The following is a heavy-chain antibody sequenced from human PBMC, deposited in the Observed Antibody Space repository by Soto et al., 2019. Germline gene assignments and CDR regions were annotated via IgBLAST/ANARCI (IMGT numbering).Heavy chain of an antibody. CDR2: IIPIFGTA. V-gene: IGHV1-69*13. CDR3: ASPGEYSSSSYGMDV. D-gene: IGHD6-6*01. CDR1: GGTFSSYA. Sequence: GASVKVSCKASGGTFSSYAISWVRQAPGQGLEWMGGIIPIFGTANYAQKFQGRVTITADESTSTAYIELSSLRSGDTAVYYCASPGEYSSSSYGMDVWGQGTTVTVSS. J-gene: IGHJ6*02.